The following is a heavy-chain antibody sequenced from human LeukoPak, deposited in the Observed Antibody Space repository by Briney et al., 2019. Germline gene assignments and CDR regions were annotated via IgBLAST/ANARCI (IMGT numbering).Heavy chain of an antibody. J-gene: IGHJ6*03. V-gene: IGHV4-30-2*01. CDR1: GGSISSGGYS. CDR2: IYHSGST. D-gene: IGHD6-19*01. CDR3: ATLRLYSSAPGGDYYYYMDV. Sequence: PSETLSLTCAVSGGSISSGGYSWSWIRQPPGKGLEWIGYIYHSGSTYYNPSLKSRVTISVDRSKNQFSLKLSSVTAADTAVYYCATLRLYSSAPGGDYYYYMDVWGKGTTVTVSS.